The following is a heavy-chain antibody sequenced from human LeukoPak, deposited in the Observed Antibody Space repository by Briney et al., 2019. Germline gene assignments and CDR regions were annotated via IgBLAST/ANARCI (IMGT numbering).Heavy chain of an antibody. J-gene: IGHJ3*02. D-gene: IGHD3-10*01. CDR1: GSTFTGYY. V-gene: IGHV1-2*02. CDR2: INPNSGGT. Sequence: ASVKLCCTASGSTFTGYYMHWVRQAPGQGLGWMGWINPNSGGTNYAQKIPGRVTMTRAKSIRTTYMELSRLTSDDSAAYYCAINIWFGECADAFDIWGQGTMVTVSS. CDR3: AINIWFGECADAFDI.